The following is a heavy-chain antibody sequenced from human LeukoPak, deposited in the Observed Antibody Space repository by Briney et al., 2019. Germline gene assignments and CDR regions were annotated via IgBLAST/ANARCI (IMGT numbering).Heavy chain of an antibody. CDR3: AKDARGHVDY. Sequence: GGSLRLSCTVSGFTVSSNSMSWVRQAPGKGLEWVSFIYSDNTHYSDSVKGRFTISRDNSKNTLYLQMNSLRAEDTAVYYCAKDARGHVDYWGQGTLVTVSS. CDR2: IYSDNT. V-gene: IGHV3-53*01. CDR1: GFTVSSNS. J-gene: IGHJ4*02.